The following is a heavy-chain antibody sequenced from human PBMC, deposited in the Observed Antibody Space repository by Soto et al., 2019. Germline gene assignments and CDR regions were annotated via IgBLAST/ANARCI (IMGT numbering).Heavy chain of an antibody. V-gene: IGHV3-21*01. J-gene: IGHJ4*02. CDR3: AFMTTVTSSLAY. D-gene: IGHD4-4*01. CDR2: ISSSSSYI. Sequence: GGSLRLSCAASGFTFSIYSMNWVHQAPGKGLEWVTSISSSSSYIYYADSVKGRFTISIDNAKNSLYLQMNSLRAEATAVYYCAFMTTVTSSLAYWGQGTLVTVSS. CDR1: GFTFSIYS.